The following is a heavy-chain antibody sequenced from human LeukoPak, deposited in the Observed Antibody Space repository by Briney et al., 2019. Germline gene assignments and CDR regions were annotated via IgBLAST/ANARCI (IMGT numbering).Heavy chain of an antibody. Sequence: ASVKVSCKASGGTFSSYAISWVRQAPGQGLEWMGGIIPIFGTANYAQKFQGRVTITADESTSTAYMELSSLRSEDTAVYYCARDRRAWGSGSHIWPDFDYWGQGTLVTVSS. CDR2: IIPIFGTA. CDR1: GGTFSSYA. J-gene: IGHJ4*02. CDR3: ARDRRAWGSGSHIWPDFDY. V-gene: IGHV1-69*13. D-gene: IGHD3-10*01.